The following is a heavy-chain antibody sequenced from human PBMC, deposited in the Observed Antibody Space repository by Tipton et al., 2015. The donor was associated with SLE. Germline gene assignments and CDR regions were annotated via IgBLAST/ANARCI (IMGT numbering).Heavy chain of an antibody. D-gene: IGHD3-3*01. CDR2: FYYSGST. CDR1: GGSISSSSYY. CDR3: ARDVTIFGVAGNWFDP. J-gene: IGHJ5*02. Sequence: TLSLTCTVSGGSISSSSYYWGWIRQPPGKGLEWIGSFYYSGSTYYNPSLKSRVTISVDTSKNQFSLKLSSVTAADTAVYYCARDVTIFGVAGNWFDPWGQGTLVTVSS. V-gene: IGHV4-39*07.